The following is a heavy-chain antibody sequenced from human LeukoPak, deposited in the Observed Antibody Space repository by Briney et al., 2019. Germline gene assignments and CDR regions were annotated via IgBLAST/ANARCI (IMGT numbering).Heavy chain of an antibody. CDR3: ARSYDSSGCT. Sequence: SETLSLTCTVSGGSISSGSYYWSWIRQPAGKGLEWIGYIYYSGSTNYNPSLKSRVTISVDTSKNQFSLKLSSVTAADTAVYYCARSYDSSGCTWGQGTLVSVSS. V-gene: IGHV4-61*10. J-gene: IGHJ5*02. CDR2: IYYSGST. CDR1: GGSISSGSYY. D-gene: IGHD3-22*01.